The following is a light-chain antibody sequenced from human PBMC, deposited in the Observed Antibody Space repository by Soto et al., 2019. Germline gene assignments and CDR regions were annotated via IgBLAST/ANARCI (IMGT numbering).Light chain of an antibody. J-gene: IGKJ1*01. CDR2: GAS. V-gene: IGKV3D-20*02. CDR1: QSVSKSY. CDR3: QQRSNWPPWT. Sequence: EIVLTQSPATLSLSPGERATLSCRASQSVSKSYSAWFQQKPGQAPRLLIYGASNRATGVPDRFSGSGSGTEFTLTISSLQSEDFAVYYCQQRSNWPPWTFGQGTKVDI.